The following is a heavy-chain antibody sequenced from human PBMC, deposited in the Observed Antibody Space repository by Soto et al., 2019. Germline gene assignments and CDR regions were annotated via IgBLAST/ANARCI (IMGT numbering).Heavy chain of an antibody. V-gene: IGHV4-59*08. Sequence: PEPRSLTCTVSAGTISRYAKSWIRHPLGKGLDWIGYIYYSGSTNYNPSLKSRVTISVDTSKNQFSLKLSSVTAADTAVYYCASHPGTTGTEGLDFFDYWGQGTLVTVS. J-gene: IGHJ4*02. CDR3: ASHPGTTGTEGLDFFDY. CDR2: IYYSGST. D-gene: IGHD1-1*01. CDR1: AGTISRYA.